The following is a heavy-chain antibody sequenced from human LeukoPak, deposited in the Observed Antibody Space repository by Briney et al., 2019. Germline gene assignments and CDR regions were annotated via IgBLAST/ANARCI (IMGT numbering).Heavy chain of an antibody. V-gene: IGHV3-21*01. CDR2: ISSSSSYI. Sequence: PGGSLRLSCAASGFTFSSYSMNWVRQAPGKGLEWVSSISSSSSYIYYAASVKGRFTISKDNAKNSLYLQMKSLRAEDTAVYYCERADSGTPYYFDYWGQGTLVTVSS. J-gene: IGHJ4*02. D-gene: IGHD5-12*01. CDR1: GFTFSSYS. CDR3: ERADSGTPYYFDY.